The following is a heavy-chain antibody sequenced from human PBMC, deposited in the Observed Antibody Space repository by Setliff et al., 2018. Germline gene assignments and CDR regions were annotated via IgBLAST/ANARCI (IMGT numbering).Heavy chain of an antibody. CDR1: GYTFTSYG. CDR2: ISTYNGKT. Sequence: APVKVSCKASGYTFTSYGVSWVRQAPGQGLEWMGWISTYNGKTNYAQKFQGRVTMTRDTSISTAYMELSRLRSDDTAVYYCARDTGLLWFGELPYWGQGTLVTVSS. CDR3: ARDTGLLWFGELPY. J-gene: IGHJ4*02. D-gene: IGHD3-10*01. V-gene: IGHV1-18*01.